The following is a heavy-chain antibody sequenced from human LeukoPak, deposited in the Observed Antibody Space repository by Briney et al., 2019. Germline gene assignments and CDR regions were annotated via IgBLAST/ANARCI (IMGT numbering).Heavy chain of an antibody. CDR2: TYYRSKLYN. J-gene: IGHJ3*02. CDR1: RGSVSSNSAA. V-gene: IGHV6-1*01. CDR3: CHSLSGRTGAFDI. D-gene: IGHD2-21*01. Sequence: SQTVSLTCALSRGSVSSNSAAWNWLRQSPSRGLEWLGSTYYRSKLYNDAVSVKSRITINPDTSKNQFSLQLDSVTPEDTAVYYCCHSLSGRTGAFDIWGRGTVVTVSS.